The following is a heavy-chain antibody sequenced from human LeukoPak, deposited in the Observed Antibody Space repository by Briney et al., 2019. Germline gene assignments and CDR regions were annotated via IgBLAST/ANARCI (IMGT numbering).Heavy chain of an antibody. D-gene: IGHD6-13*01. Sequence: GGSLRLSCAASGFTFSTYVLSWVRQAPGKGLEWVSAISGSGGSTYYADSVKGRFTISRDNSKNTLYLQMNSLRAEDTAVYYCAKVMWPGYSSSWYFDYWGQGTLVTVSS. CDR2: ISGSGGST. CDR3: AKVMWPGYSSSWYFDY. V-gene: IGHV3-23*01. CDR1: GFTFSTYV. J-gene: IGHJ4*02.